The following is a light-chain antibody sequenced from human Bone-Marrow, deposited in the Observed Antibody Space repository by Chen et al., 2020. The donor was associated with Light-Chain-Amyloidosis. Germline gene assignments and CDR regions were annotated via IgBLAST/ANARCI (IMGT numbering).Light chain of an antibody. J-gene: IGKJ1*01. CDR2: KAS. CDR3: QQYNSYSPWT. V-gene: IGKV1-5*03. Sequence: DIQLTQSPSTLSASVGDRLTITCRSSQSISSWLAWYQQKPGKAPKLLIYKASSLESGGPSRFSGSGSGTEFTLTISSLQPDDFATYYCQQYNSYSPWTFGQGTKVESK. CDR1: QSISSW.